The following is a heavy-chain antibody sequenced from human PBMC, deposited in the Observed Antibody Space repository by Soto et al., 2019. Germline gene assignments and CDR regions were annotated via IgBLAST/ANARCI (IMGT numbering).Heavy chain of an antibody. CDR2: FDPEDGET. Sequence: GAPVKPTSKVSGYALTELSMHWVRQAPGKGLEWMGGFDPEDGETIYAQKFQGRVTMTEDTSTDTAYMELSSLRSEDTAVYYCATIRFLEWLFFDYWGQGTLVTVSS. CDR3: ATIRFLEWLFFDY. V-gene: IGHV1-24*01. J-gene: IGHJ4*02. D-gene: IGHD3-3*01. CDR1: GYALTELS.